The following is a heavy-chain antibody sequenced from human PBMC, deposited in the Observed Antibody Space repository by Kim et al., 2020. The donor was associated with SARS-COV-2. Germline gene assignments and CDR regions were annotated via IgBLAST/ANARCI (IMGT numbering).Heavy chain of an antibody. CDR2: ISDSGVRT. CDR1: GFTFSRYA. Sequence: GGSLRLSCAASGFTFSRYAMSWARQAPGKGQEWVSTISDSGVRTHYADSVKGRFTISRDNSKSTLFLQMNSLRAEDTAVYYCEASVYWGQGSLVTVSS. CDR3: EASVY. J-gene: IGHJ4*02. V-gene: IGHV3-23*01.